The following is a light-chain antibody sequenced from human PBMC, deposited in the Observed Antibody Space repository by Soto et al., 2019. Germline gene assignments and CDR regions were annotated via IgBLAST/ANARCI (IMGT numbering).Light chain of an antibody. V-gene: IGKV3-15*01. J-gene: IGKJ1*01. CDR3: QRKWT. Sequence: EIVMTQSPATLSVSPGESATLSCRASQSISGNVAWYQQRPGQAPRLLIYDASTRATRIPARFTGSGSGTEFARTISSLQSEDFAVYYCQRKWTFGQGTKVEFK. CDR2: DAS. CDR1: QSISGN.